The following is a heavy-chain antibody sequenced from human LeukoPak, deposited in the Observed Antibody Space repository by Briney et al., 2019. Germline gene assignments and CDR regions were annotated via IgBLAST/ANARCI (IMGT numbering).Heavy chain of an antibody. CDR1: GGSISSRSYY. J-gene: IGHJ4*02. Sequence: SETLSLTCTVSGGSISSRSYYWGWIRQPPGKGLERIGSIYYSGSTHYNPSLKSPVTMSVDTSKNQFSLKLSSVTAADTAVYYCARTSYYDSSGYSRFVDWGQGTLVPVSS. CDR2: IYYSGST. CDR3: ARTSYYDSSGYSRFVD. V-gene: IGHV4-39*01. D-gene: IGHD3-22*01.